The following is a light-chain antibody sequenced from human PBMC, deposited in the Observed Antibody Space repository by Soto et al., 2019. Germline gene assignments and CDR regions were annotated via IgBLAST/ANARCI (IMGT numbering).Light chain of an antibody. J-gene: IGKJ1*01. CDR2: KAS. CDR3: QHYNSYPWT. Sequence: DNQMTQAPSTLSGSLVDGVTITCGASQTISSWLAWYQQKPGKAPKLLIYKASTLKSGVPSRFSGSGSGTEFTLTISSLQPDDFATYYCQHYNSYPWTFGQGTKV. CDR1: QTISSW. V-gene: IGKV1-5*03.